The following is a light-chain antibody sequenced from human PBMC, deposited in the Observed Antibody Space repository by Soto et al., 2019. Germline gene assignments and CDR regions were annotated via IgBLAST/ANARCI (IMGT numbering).Light chain of an antibody. CDR3: QQYDNLPRGT. CDR1: QDISDS. CDR2: DAS. J-gene: IGKJ2*02. Sequence: DIQMTQSPSSLSASVGDRVTITCQASQDISDSLNWYQHQPGKAPKLLIYDASKLEVGVPSRFTGSGSGTDFTFTISSLQPEDIATYYCQQYDNLPRGTFGQGTKVDIK. V-gene: IGKV1-33*01.